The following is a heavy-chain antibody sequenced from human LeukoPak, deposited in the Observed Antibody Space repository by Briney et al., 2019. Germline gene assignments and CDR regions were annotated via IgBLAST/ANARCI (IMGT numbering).Heavy chain of an antibody. V-gene: IGHV3-7*03. CDR2: INQDGSEK. Sequence: GGSLRLSCAASGFTFSSYWMVWVRQAPGKGLEWVASINQDGSEKYYVDSMKGRFTISRDNAKNSLYLQMNSLRSEDTAVYYCARGVDGSYVTGLSYYYGMDVWGQGTTVTVSS. CDR3: ARGVDGSYVTGLSYYYGMDV. J-gene: IGHJ6*02. D-gene: IGHD1-26*01. CDR1: GFTFSSYW.